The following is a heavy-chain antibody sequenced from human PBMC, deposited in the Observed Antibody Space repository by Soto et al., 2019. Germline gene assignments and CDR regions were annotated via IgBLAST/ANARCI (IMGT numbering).Heavy chain of an antibody. CDR3: AKVLIAAAGRNPGFDY. CDR2: ISGSGGST. CDR1: GFTFSSYA. J-gene: IGHJ4*02. D-gene: IGHD6-13*01. V-gene: IGHV3-23*01. Sequence: PGGSLRLSCAASGFTFSSYAMSWVRQAPGKGLEWVSAISGSGGSTYYADSVKGRFTISRDNSKNTLYLQMNSLRAEDTAVYYCAKVLIAAAGRNPGFDYWGQGTLVTVSS.